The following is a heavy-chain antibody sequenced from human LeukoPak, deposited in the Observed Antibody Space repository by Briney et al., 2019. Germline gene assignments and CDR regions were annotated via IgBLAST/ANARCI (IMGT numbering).Heavy chain of an antibody. CDR3: AKISLTGYYTDDAFDI. Sequence: SVKVSCKASGGTFSSYAISWVRQAPGQGLDWMGGIIPIFGTANYAQKFQGRVTITTDESTSTAYMELSSLRSEDTAVYYCAKISLTGYYTDDAFDIWGQGTMVTVSS. CDR1: GGTFSSYA. J-gene: IGHJ3*02. CDR2: IIPIFGTA. D-gene: IGHD3-9*01. V-gene: IGHV1-69*05.